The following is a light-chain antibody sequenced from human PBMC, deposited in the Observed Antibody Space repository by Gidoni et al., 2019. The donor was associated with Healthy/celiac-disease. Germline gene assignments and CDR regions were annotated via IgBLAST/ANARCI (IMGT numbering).Light chain of an antibody. CDR2: AAS. CDR3: QHSDSTPFT. J-gene: IGKJ3*01. Sequence: EIQMTQSPYSLSAYVGARFTITCRASQSISSSLNWYLQKPGKAPNLLFYAASSLQSWVPSRVSCSGSGTDFTLTISSLQPEDFAPYYCQHSDSTPFTFGPGTKVDIK. CDR1: QSISSS. V-gene: IGKV1-39*01.